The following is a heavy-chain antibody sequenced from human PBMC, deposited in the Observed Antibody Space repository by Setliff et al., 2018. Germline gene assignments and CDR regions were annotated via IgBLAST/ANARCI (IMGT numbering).Heavy chain of an antibody. CDR3: ASIDWGENFYNTDV. D-gene: IGHD7-27*01. V-gene: IGHV3-74*01. Sequence: PGGSLRLSCGASGFTFSKYWMYWVRQVPGKGLVWVSRINGDGTITNYADSVKGRFTISRDNAKNTLYLQMNSLRGEDTAVYSCASIDWGENFYNTDVWGKGTTVTVSS. CDR2: INGDGTIT. CDR1: GFTFSKYW. J-gene: IGHJ6*03.